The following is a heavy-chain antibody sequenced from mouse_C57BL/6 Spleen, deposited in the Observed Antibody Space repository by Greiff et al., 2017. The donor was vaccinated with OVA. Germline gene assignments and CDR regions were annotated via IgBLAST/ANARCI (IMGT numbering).Heavy chain of an antibody. J-gene: IGHJ4*01. V-gene: IGHV1-5*01. CDR3: TRGYYSHWDYAMDY. D-gene: IGHD2-12*01. Sequence: VQLQQSGTVLARPGASVKMSCKTSGYTFTSYWMHWVKQRPGQGLEWIGAIYPGNSDTSYNQKFKGKAKLTAVTSASTAYMELSSLTKEDSAVYYCTRGYYSHWDYAMDYWGQGTSVTVSS. CDR1: GYTFTSYW. CDR2: IYPGNSDT.